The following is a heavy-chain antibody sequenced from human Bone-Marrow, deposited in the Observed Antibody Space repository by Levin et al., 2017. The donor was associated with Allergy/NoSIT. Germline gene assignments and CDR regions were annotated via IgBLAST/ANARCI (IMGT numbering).Heavy chain of an antibody. V-gene: IGHV4-4*02. J-gene: IGHJ4*02. CDR2: IYHSGST. Sequence: PSETLSLTCAVSGGSISSSNWWSWVRQPPGKGLEWIGEIYHSGSTNYNPSLKSRVTISVDKSKNQFSLKLSSVTAADTAVYYCASFPERYCSSTSCYVWFDWGQGTLVTVSS. CDR1: GGSISSSNW. D-gene: IGHD2-2*01. CDR3: ASFPERYCSSTSCYVWFD.